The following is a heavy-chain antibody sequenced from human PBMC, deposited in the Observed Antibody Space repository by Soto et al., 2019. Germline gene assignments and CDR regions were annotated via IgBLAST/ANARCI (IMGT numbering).Heavy chain of an antibody. Sequence: SLRLSCASSVFTFDDYAMHCVRQFPGKGLEWVSGINWNSGSIGYGDSVKGRFAISRDNAKNSLHLQMNSLSAEDTAFYYCVKDESINWYSGHFRHWGQGTLVNLSS. CDR1: VFTFDDYA. CDR2: INWNSGSI. D-gene: IGHD6-13*01. V-gene: IGHV3-9*01. J-gene: IGHJ1*01. CDR3: VKDESINWYSGHFRH.